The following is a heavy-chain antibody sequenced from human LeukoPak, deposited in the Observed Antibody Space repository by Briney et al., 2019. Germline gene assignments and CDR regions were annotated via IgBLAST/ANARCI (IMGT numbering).Heavy chain of an antibody. V-gene: IGHV3-30*18. CDR3: AKDRDYYDSSGYDLDY. CDR2: ISYDGSNK. J-gene: IGHJ4*02. Sequence: GGSLRLSCAASGFTFSSYGMHWVRQAPGKGLEWVAVISYDGSNKYYADSVKGRFTISRDISKNTLYLQMNSLRAEDTAVYYCAKDRDYYDSSGYDLDYWGQGTLVTVSS. CDR1: GFTFSSYG. D-gene: IGHD3-22*01.